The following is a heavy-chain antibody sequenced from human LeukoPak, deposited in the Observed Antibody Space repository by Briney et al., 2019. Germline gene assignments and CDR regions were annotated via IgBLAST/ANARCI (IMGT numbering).Heavy chain of an antibody. D-gene: IGHD3/OR15-3a*01. V-gene: IGHV3-48*01. CDR3: ARTGLGLYSFDY. CDR2: ITGSISSI. CDR1: GFTFSSYG. Sequence: GGSLRLSCAASGFTFSSYGMSWVRLAPGKGLEWVSYITGSISSIHYADSVKGRFTISRDNAKNSVYLQMNGLRLEDTAVYYCARTGLGLYSFDYWGQGIQVTISS. J-gene: IGHJ4*02.